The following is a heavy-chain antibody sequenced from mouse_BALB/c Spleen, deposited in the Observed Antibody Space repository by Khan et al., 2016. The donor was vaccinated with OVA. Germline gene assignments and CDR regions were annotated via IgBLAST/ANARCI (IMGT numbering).Heavy chain of an antibody. Sequence: EVQLQQSGPGLVKPSQSLSLTCTVTGYSITSDYAWNWIRQFPGDRLEWMGYISSSGSASYNPSLKSRISITRDTSKNQFFLQLKSVTTEGTATYFCARSRYYSYGYAFDYWGRGSSVTVSS. D-gene: IGHD2-14*01. CDR3: ARSRYYSYGYAFDY. CDR2: ISSSGSA. CDR1: GYSITSDYA. J-gene: IGHJ4*01. V-gene: IGHV3-2*02.